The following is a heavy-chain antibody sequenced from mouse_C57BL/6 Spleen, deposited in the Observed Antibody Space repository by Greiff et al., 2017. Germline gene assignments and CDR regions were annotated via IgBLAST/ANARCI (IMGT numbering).Heavy chain of an antibody. D-gene: IGHD3-2*02. Sequence: EVHLVESGPGLVKPSQSLSLTCSVTGYSITSCYYWNWIRQFPGNKLEWMGYISYDGSNNYNPSLKNRISITRDTSKNQFFLKLNSVTTEDTATYYCARGRTAQATYGFAYGGQGTLVTVSA. V-gene: IGHV3-6*01. CDR3: ARGRTAQATYGFAY. CDR2: ISYDGSN. CDR1: GYSITSCYY. J-gene: IGHJ3*01.